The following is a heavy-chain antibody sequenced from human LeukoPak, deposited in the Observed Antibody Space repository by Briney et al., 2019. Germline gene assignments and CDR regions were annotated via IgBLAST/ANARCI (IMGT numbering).Heavy chain of an antibody. CDR1: GFTFSSYS. J-gene: IGHJ4*02. Sequence: GGSLRLSCAASGFTFSSYSTNWVRQAPGKGLEWVSSISSSSSYIYYADSVKGRFTISRDNANNSLYLQMNSLRAEDTAVYYCARDLYDSSGYYRKGLDYWGQGTLVTVSS. CDR2: ISSSSSYI. CDR3: ARDLYDSSGYYRKGLDY. V-gene: IGHV3-21*01. D-gene: IGHD3-22*01.